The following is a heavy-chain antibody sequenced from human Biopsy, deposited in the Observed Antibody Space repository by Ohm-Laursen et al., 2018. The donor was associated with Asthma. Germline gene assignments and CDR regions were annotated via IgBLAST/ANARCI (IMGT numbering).Heavy chain of an antibody. Sequence: VSSVKVSCKTPGGTFSNFAISWVRQAPGQGLEWLGGIMTVFGTTNYAQKFQGRVTITADESTSTAYMEVTSLRSEDTAIYHCARCQVGYSSGWSLLLKKIYYSGMDVWGQGTAVTVSS. CDR1: GGTFSNFA. V-gene: IGHV1-69*01. CDR3: ARCQVGYSSGWSLLLKKIYYSGMDV. J-gene: IGHJ6*02. D-gene: IGHD6-19*01. CDR2: IMTVFGTT.